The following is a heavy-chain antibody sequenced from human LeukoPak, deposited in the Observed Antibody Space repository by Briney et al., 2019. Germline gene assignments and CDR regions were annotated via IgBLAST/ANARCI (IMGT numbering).Heavy chain of an antibody. CDR1: GFTFSSYW. V-gene: IGHV3-74*01. CDR2: INSDGRRT. J-gene: IGHJ3*02. Sequence: PGGSLRLSCAASGFTFSSYWMHWVRQAPGKGLVWVSNINSDGRRTSYADSVKGRFTISRDNSKNTLYLQMNSLRAEDTAVYYCARDYDIVESPEGHDVFDIWGQGTLVTVSS. CDR3: ARDYDIVESPEGHDVFDI. D-gene: IGHD2-21*01.